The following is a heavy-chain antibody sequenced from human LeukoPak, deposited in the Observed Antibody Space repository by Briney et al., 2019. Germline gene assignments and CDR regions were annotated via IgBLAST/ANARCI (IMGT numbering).Heavy chain of an antibody. CDR3: AREPDLHYYDSSGCFNWFDP. CDR2: ISSSSSTI. J-gene: IGHJ5*02. Sequence: GGSLRLSCAASGFTFSSYSMTWVRQAPGKGLEWVSYISSSSSTIYYADSVKGRFTISRDNAKNSLYLQMNSLRDEDTAVYYCAREPDLHYYDSSGCFNWFDPWGQGTLVTVSS. D-gene: IGHD3-22*01. CDR1: GFTFSSYS. V-gene: IGHV3-48*02.